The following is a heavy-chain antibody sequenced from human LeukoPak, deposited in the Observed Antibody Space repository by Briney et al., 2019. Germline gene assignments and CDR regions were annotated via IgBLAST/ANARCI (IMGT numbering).Heavy chain of an antibody. D-gene: IGHD6-19*01. CDR1: GGTFSSYA. V-gene: IGHV1-69*13. Sequence: GASVKVSCKASGGTFSSYAISWVRQAPGQGLEWMGGIIPIFGTANYAQKFQGRVTITADESTSTAYMELSSLRSEDTAVYYCAAAVAAGRVFPSQFDYWGQGTLVTVSS. CDR2: IIPIFGTA. J-gene: IGHJ4*02. CDR3: AAAVAAGRVFPSQFDY.